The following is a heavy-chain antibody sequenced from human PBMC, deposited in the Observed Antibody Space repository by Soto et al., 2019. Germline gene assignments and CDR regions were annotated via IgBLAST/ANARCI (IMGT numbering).Heavy chain of an antibody. Sequence: EVQLVESGGGLVQPGRSLRLSCSASGFTLSNYPMSWFRQAPGKGLEWVAYIRTAVYGETTEYAASLKERFTISRDDSESLASLHMNSLKTKDTAVYYCTRAIRLSGDAFDIWGQGTMVTVSS. CDR1: GFTLSNYP. CDR2: IRTAVYGETT. J-gene: IGHJ3*02. D-gene: IGHD3-3*01. V-gene: IGHV3-49*03. CDR3: TRAIRLSGDAFDI.